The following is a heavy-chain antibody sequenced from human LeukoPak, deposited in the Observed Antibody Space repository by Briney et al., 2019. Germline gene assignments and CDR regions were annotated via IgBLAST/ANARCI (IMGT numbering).Heavy chain of an antibody. CDR3: ARVARGISYCSGGSCYTNWFDP. D-gene: IGHD2-15*01. V-gene: IGHV1-2*02. CDR1: RYTFTGYY. J-gene: IGHJ5*02. Sequence: ASVKVSCKASRYTFTGYYMHSVRQAPGQGLEWMGWINPNSGGTNYAQKFQGRVTMTRDTSMSTAYMELSRLRSDATAVYYCARVARGISYCSGGSCYTNWFDPWGQGTLVTVSS. CDR2: INPNSGGT.